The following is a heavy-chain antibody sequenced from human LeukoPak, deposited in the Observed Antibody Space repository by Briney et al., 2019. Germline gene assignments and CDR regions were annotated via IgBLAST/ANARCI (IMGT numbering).Heavy chain of an antibody. CDR2: IYYSGST. CDR3: ARRQVAGSSSWYYDY. Sequence: KPSETLSLTCTVSGGSISSSSYYWGWIRQPPGKGLEWIGSIYYSGSTYYNPSLKSRVTISVDTSKNQFSLKLSSVTAADAAVYYCARRQVAGSSSWYYDYWGQGTLVTVSS. V-gene: IGHV4-39*01. D-gene: IGHD6-13*01. J-gene: IGHJ4*02. CDR1: GGSISSSSYY.